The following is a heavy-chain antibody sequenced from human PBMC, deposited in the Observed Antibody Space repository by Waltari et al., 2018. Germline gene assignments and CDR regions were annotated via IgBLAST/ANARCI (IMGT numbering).Heavy chain of an antibody. CDR2: IRSKPNNYAT. Sequence: EVQVVESGGGLVQPGGSLKLSCATSGFTFSGSTIHWVRQTSGKGLEWIGRIRSKPNNYATRYTASVEGRFTISRDDSENTAYLQMSSLMTEDTAVYYCAREGSHLTTVNDYWGQGTLVIVSS. V-gene: IGHV3-73*01. CDR1: GFTFSGST. J-gene: IGHJ4*02. CDR3: AREGSHLTTVNDY. D-gene: IGHD4-4*01.